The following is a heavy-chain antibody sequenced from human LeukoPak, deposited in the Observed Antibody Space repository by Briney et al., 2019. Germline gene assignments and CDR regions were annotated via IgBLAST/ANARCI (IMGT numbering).Heavy chain of an antibody. J-gene: IGHJ4*02. CDR1: GFTFDDYA. D-gene: IGHD3-10*01. V-gene: IGHV3-43D*03. Sequence: GGSLRLSCAASGFTFDDYAMHWVRQAPGKGLEWVPLISWDGGSTYYADSVKGRFTISRDNSKNSLYLQMNSLRAEDTALYYCAVGYYYGSGRPTGDFDYWGQGTLVTVSS. CDR3: AVGYYYGSGRPTGDFDY. CDR2: ISWDGGST.